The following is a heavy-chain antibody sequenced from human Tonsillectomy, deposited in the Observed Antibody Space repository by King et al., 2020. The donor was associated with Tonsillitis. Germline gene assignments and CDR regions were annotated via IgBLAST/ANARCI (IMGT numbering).Heavy chain of an antibody. CDR2: ISYDGSNK. Sequence: QVQLVESGGGVVQPGRSLRLSCAASGFTFSSYGMHWVRQAPGKGLEWVAVISYDGSNKYYADSVKGRFTISRDNSKNTLYLQMNSLRAEDTAVYYCAKSHYEVPLYYWGQGTLVTVSS. CDR1: GFTFSSYG. J-gene: IGHJ4*02. D-gene: IGHD3-3*01. CDR3: AKSHYEVPLYY. V-gene: IGHV3-30*18.